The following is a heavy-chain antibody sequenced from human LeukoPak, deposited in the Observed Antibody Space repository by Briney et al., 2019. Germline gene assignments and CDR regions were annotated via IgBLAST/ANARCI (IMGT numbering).Heavy chain of an antibody. J-gene: IGHJ4*02. D-gene: IGHD2-2*02. CDR3: AKDTIVVVPAAIRGWDYFDY. Sequence: PGGSLRLSCAASGFTFSSYGMHWVRQAPGKGLEWAAFIRYDGSNKYYADSVKGRFTISRDNSKNTLYLQMNSLRAEDTAVYYCAKDTIVVVPAAIRGWDYFDYWGQGTLVTVSS. V-gene: IGHV3-30*02. CDR1: GFTFSSYG. CDR2: IRYDGSNK.